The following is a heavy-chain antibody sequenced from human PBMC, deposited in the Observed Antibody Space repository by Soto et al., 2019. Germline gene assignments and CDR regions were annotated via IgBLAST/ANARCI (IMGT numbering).Heavy chain of an antibody. CDR2: IYYSGST. D-gene: IGHD2-15*01. Sequence: PSETLSLTCTVSGGSISSYYWSWIRQPPGKGLEWIGYIYYSGSTNYNPSLKSRVTISVDTSKNQFSLKLSSVTAADTAVYYCARGLKLLSGYSYMDVWGKGTTVTVSS. CDR1: GGSISSYY. CDR3: ARGLKLLSGYSYMDV. J-gene: IGHJ6*03. V-gene: IGHV4-59*01.